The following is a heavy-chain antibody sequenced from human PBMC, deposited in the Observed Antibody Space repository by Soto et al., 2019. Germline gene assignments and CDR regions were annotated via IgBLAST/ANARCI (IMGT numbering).Heavy chain of an antibody. V-gene: IGHV3-48*02. CDR2: ISSSSSTI. J-gene: IGHJ4*02. CDR1: GFTFSSYS. CDR3: ASGSLEWLLPRTLYYFDY. Sequence: GGSLRLSCAASGFTFSSYSMNWVRQAPGKGLEWVSYISSSSSTIYYADSVKGRFTISRDNAKNSLYLQMNSLRDEETAVYYCASGSLEWLLPRTLYYFDYWGQGTLVTVSS. D-gene: IGHD3-3*01.